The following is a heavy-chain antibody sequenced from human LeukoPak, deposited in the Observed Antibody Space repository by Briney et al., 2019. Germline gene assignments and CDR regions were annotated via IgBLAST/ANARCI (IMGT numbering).Heavy chain of an antibody. Sequence: GESLKISCKGSGYSFTSYWSGWVRQMPGKGLEWMGIIYPGDSDTRYSPSFQGQVTISADKSISTAYLQWSSLKASDTAMYYCARQAGVTAWDDAFDIWGQGTMVTVSS. D-gene: IGHD2-21*02. CDR2: IYPGDSDT. V-gene: IGHV5-51*01. CDR3: ARQAGVTAWDDAFDI. CDR1: GYSFTSYW. J-gene: IGHJ3*02.